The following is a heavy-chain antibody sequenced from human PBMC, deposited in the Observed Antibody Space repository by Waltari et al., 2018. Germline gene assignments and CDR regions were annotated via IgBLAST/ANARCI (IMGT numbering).Heavy chain of an antibody. J-gene: IGHJ4*02. CDR1: GDSISSCDFY. Sequence: QVQLQESGPGLVKPSETLSLTCTVSGDSISSCDFYWNWIHQHPGRGLEWIGYIYSSGRTYYNPSLKSRITISVDTSKNQFSLTLSSVTAADTAVYYCARAPRGYSGYDHFDYWGQGILVTVSS. D-gene: IGHD5-12*01. CDR2: IYSSGRT. CDR3: ARAPRGYSGYDHFDY. V-gene: IGHV4-31*03.